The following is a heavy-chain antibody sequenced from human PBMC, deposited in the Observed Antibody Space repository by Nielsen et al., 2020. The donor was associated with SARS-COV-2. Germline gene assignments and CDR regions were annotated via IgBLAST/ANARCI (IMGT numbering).Heavy chain of an antibody. J-gene: IGHJ3*02. CDR1: GYSFSSYW. CDR3: GRHLSVVHKGLEI. Sequence: SCKGSGYSFSSYWIAWVRQMPGKGLEWMGIIYPGNSETRYSPSFQGQVTISADKSTSTAYLQWSSLKASDTAMYYCGRHLSVVHKGLEIWGQGTMVTVSS. D-gene: IGHD1-1*01. CDR2: IYPGNSET. V-gene: IGHV5-51*01.